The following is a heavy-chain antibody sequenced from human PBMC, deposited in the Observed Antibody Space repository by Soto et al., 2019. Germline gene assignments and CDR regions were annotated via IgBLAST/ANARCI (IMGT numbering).Heavy chain of an antibody. V-gene: IGHV6-1*01. CDR3: ARGEQYSGRIFDY. CDR2: TYYRSKWYY. D-gene: IGHD1-26*01. Sequence: QVQLQQSGPGLVKPSQTLSLTCAITGDSVSSNSDGWSWVRQSPSRGLEWLGRTYYRSKWYYEYAVSLRGRITINPDTSKNQYSLQLNSVTPEDTAVYFCARGEQYSGRIFDYWGQGTLVTVSS. J-gene: IGHJ4*01. CDR1: GDSVSSNSDG.